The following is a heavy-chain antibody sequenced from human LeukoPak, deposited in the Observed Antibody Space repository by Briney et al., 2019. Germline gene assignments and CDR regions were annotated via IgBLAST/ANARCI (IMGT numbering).Heavy chain of an antibody. CDR3: AKDLLRGVGYGMDV. Sequence: GGSLRLSCAASGFTFSSYGMHWVRQAPGKGLEWVAVISYDGSNKYYADSVKGRFTISRDNSKNTLYLQMNSLRAEDTAVYYCAKDLLRGVGYGMDVWGQGTTVTVSS. V-gene: IGHV3-30*18. J-gene: IGHJ6*02. CDR1: GFTFSSYG. CDR2: ISYDGSNK.